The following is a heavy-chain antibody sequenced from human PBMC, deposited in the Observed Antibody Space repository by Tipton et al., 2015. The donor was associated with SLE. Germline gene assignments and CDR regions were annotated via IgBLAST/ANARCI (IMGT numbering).Heavy chain of an antibody. Sequence: SLRLSCAVSGGSISSSNWWSWVRQPPGKGLEWIGEIYHSGGTYYNPTLKSRVTLSVDTSKNQFSLKLSSVTAADTAVYYCARDLNYYGSGSYKGWFDPWGQGTLVTVSS. CDR1: GGSISSSNW. D-gene: IGHD3-10*01. V-gene: IGHV4-4*02. CDR3: ARDLNYYGSGSYKGWFDP. CDR2: IYHSGGT. J-gene: IGHJ5*02.